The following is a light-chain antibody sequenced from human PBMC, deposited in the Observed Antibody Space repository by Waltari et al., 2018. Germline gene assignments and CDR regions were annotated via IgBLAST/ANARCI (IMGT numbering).Light chain of an antibody. CDR2: WAS. J-gene: IGKJ1*01. V-gene: IGKV4-1*01. CDR3: HQYYSYPWT. CDR1: QSVLYSSDNNNY. Sequence: DIVMTQSPDSLAVSLGERATINCKSSQSVLYSSDNNNYLAWYQQKQGQPPRLLIYWASTRESGVPDRFSGSGSGTEFTLTISSLQAEDVAVYYCHQYYSYPWTFGQGTTVEIK.